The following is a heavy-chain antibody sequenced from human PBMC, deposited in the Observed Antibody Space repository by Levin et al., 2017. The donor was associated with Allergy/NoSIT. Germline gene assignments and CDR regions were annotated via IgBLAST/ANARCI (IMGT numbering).Heavy chain of an antibody. CDR1: GFTFSGSA. CDR2: IRSKANSYAT. D-gene: IGHD4-11*01. V-gene: IGHV3-73*01. Sequence: GGSLRLSCAASGFTFSGSAMHWVRQASGKGLEWVGRIRSKANSYATAYAASVKGRFTISRDDSKNTAYLQMNSLKTEDTAVYYCTRLGETVTTWFDPWGQGTLVTVSS. J-gene: IGHJ5*02. CDR3: TRLGETVTTWFDP.